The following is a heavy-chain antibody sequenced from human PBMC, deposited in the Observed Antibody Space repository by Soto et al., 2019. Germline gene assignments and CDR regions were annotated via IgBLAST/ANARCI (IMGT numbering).Heavy chain of an antibody. D-gene: IGHD3-3*01. CDR1: GGTFSSYA. Sequence: QVQLVQSGAEVKKPGSSVKVSCKASGGTFSSYAISWVRQAPGQGLEWMGGIIPIFGTANYAQKFQGRVTIPGDESTGTAYRGLSGLRSEDTAVYYCAGWFWGVYYDQRHGNYFAYWGQGTLVTVSS. CDR3: AGWFWGVYYDQRHGNYFAY. J-gene: IGHJ4*02. V-gene: IGHV1-69*01. CDR2: IIPIFGTA.